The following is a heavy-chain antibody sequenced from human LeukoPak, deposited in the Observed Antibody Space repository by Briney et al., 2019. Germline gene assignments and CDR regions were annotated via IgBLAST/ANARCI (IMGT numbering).Heavy chain of an antibody. V-gene: IGHV4-39*01. CDR1: GGSISSSSYY. D-gene: IGHD6-6*01. CDR2: IYYSGST. J-gene: IGHJ4*02. Sequence: PSETLSLTCTVSGGSISSSSYYWGWIRQTPGKGLEWIGSIYYSGSTYYNPSLKSRGTISVDTSKNQFSLKLSSVTAADTAVYYCAISFEYSSSAASYWGQGTLVTVSS. CDR3: AISFEYSSSAASY.